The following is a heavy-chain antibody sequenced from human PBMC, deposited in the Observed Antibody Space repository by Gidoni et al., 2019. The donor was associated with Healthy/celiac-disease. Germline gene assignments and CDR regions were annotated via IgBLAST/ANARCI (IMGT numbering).Heavy chain of an antibody. CDR1: GFTFSSYW. Sequence: EVQLVESGGGLVQPGGSLSLSCAASGFTFSSYWMSWVRQAPGKGLEWGANIKQDGREKYYGDSVKGRFTISRDNAKNSLYLQMNSLRAEDTAVYYCARDQGPPLKGFDPWGQGTLVTVSS. CDR2: IKQDGREK. CDR3: ARDQGPPLKGFDP. J-gene: IGHJ5*02. V-gene: IGHV3-7*03.